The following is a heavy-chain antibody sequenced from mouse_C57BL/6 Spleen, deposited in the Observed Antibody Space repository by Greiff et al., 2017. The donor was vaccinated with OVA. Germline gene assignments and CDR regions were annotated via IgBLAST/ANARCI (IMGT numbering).Heavy chain of an antibody. D-gene: IGHD1-1*01. CDR2: IDPSDSYT. CDR3: AKEGLITTRGYFDV. Sequence: VQLQQPGAELVKPGASVKLSCKASGYTFTSYWMQWVKQRPGQGLEWIGEIDPSDSYTNYNQKFKGKATLTVDTSSSTAYMQLSSLTSEDSAVYYCAKEGLITTRGYFDVWGTGTTVTVSS. V-gene: IGHV1-50*01. J-gene: IGHJ1*03. CDR1: GYTFTSYW.